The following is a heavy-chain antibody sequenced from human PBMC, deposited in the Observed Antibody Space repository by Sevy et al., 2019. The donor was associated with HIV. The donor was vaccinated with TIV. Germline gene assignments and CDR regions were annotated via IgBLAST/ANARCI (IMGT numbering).Heavy chain of an antibody. V-gene: IGHV3-11*01. CDR3: ARDLRITMIVVGFDP. J-gene: IGHJ5*02. CDR2: ISSSGSTI. Sequence: GGSLRLSCVASGFTFSDYYMSWTRQAPGKGLEWVSYISSSGSTIYYADSVKGRFTISRDNAKNSLYLQMNSLRAEDTAVYYCARDLRITMIVVGFDPWGQGTLVTVSS. CDR1: GFTFSDYY. D-gene: IGHD3-22*01.